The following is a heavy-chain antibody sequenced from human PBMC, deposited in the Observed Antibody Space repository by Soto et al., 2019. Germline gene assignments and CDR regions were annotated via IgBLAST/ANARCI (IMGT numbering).Heavy chain of an antibody. CDR1: GYTVTDYD. CDR3: ARARLPAYYDSSGSYVFDI. J-gene: IGHJ3*02. V-gene: IGHV1-2*02. Sequence: ASVKISCKASGYTVTDYDMHWVRQAPGQVLEWMGWINCNRGGTNYAQNFQGRVTMTRDTSISTAYMALSRLISDDTAMYYCARARLPAYYDSSGSYVFDIWGQGTMVTVSS. CDR2: INCNRGGT. D-gene: IGHD3-22*01.